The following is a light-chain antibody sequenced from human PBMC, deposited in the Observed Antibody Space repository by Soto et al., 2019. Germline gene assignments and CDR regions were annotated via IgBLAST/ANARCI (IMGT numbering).Light chain of an antibody. V-gene: IGKV1-5*03. Sequence: DIPLTQSPSTLSGSVREGVIIXWVASQTISSWLAWYQQKPGKAPKLLIYKASTLKSGVPSRFSGSGSGTEFTLTISSLQPDDFATYYCQHYNSYSEAFGQGTKVDIK. CDR3: QHYNSYSEA. CDR2: KAS. J-gene: IGKJ1*01. CDR1: QTISSW.